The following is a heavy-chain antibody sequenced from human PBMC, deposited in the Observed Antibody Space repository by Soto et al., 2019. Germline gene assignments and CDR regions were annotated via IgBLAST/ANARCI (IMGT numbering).Heavy chain of an antibody. V-gene: IGHV6-1*01. CDR1: GDSVSSVTAT. D-gene: IGHD6-19*01. J-gene: IGHJ2*01. Sequence: QVQLQQSGPGLVKPSQTLSLMCDISGDSVSSVTATWSWIRQSPSRGLEWLGRTYYRSKWYYDYEVSVKSRIVITPYTSKNQLTLDLNSVTPEDTAVYFCARDGSGFHWYFDVWGRGTLVTVSS. CDR2: TYYRSKWYY. CDR3: ARDGSGFHWYFDV.